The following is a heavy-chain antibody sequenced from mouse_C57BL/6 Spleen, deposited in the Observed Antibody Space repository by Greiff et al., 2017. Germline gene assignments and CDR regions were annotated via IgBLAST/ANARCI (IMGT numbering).Heavy chain of an antibody. D-gene: IGHD1-1*01. CDR1: GYAFSSSW. V-gene: IGHV1-82*01. CDR2: IYPGVGVT. J-gene: IGHJ2*01. CDR3: ARTRHYGSSPFDY. Sequence: QVHVKQSGPELVKPGASVKISCKASGYAFSSSWMNWVKQRPGKGLEWIGRIYPGVGVTNYNGKFKGKATLTADKSSSTAYMQLSRLTSEYSAVYFCARTRHYGSSPFDYWGQGTTRTVSS.